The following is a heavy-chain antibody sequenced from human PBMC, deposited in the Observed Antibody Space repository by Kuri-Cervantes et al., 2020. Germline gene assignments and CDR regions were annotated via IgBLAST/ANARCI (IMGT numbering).Heavy chain of an antibody. CDR3: VRDSRHYDSLPKFDY. CDR2: TYYRSKWYN. J-gene: IGHJ4*02. D-gene: IGHD3-22*01. Sequence: SETLSLTCAISGDSVSSNSAAWNWIRQSPSRGLEWLGRTYYRSKWYNDYAVSVKSRITINPDTSKNQFSLQLNSVTPEDTAVYYCVRDSRHYDSLPKFDYWGQGTLVTVSS. CDR1: GDSVSSNSAA. V-gene: IGHV6-1*01.